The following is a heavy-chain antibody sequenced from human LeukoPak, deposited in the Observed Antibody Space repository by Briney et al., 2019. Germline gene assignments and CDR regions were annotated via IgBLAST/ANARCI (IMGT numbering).Heavy chain of an antibody. CDR2: IYHSGST. CDR3: ARVGGELPYYFDY. J-gene: IGHJ4*02. V-gene: IGHV4-38-2*02. D-gene: IGHD3-16*02. Sequence: PSETLSLTCTVSGYSISSGYYWGWIRQPPGKGLEWIGSIYHSGSTYYNPSLKSRVTISVDTFKNQFSLKLSSVTAADTAVYYCARVGGELPYYFDYWGQGTLVTVSS. CDR1: GYSISSGYY.